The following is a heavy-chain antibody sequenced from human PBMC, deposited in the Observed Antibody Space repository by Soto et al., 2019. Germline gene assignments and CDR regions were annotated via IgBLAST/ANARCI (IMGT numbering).Heavy chain of an antibody. D-gene: IGHD3-3*01. Sequence: QLQLQESGPGLVKPSETLSLTCTVSGGSISSSSYYWGWIRQPPGKGLEWIGSIYYGGSTYYNPSLKSRVTISVDTSKNQFSLKLSSVTAADTAVFYCARHRRYAFWSAVDYWGQGTLVTVSS. CDR1: GGSISSSSYY. V-gene: IGHV4-39*01. CDR2: IYYGGST. J-gene: IGHJ4*02. CDR3: ARHRRYAFWSAVDY.